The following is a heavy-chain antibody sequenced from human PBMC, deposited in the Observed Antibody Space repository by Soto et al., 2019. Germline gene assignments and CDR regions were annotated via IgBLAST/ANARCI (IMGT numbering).Heavy chain of an antibody. CDR3: TRVRQRGLDY. CDR1: GFTFSSYS. V-gene: IGHV3-48*02. CDR2: ISSGSSTI. Sequence: EVQLVDSGGGLVQPGGSLRLSCAASGFTFSSYSMIWVRQAPGKGLAWVSYISSGSSTIYYADSVKGRFTVSRDNAKNSLYLQMNSLRDEDTAVYYCTRVRQRGLDYWGQGTLVTVSS. J-gene: IGHJ4*02. D-gene: IGHD4-17*01.